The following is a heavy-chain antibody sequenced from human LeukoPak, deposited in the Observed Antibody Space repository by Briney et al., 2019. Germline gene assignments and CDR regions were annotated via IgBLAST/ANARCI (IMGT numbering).Heavy chain of an antibody. CDR2: IYYSGST. Sequence: PSETLSLTCTVSGGSISSYYWSWIRQPPGKGLEWIGYIYYSGSTNYNPSLKSRVTISVDTSKNQFSLKLSSVTAADTAVYYCARGPRFGELLWHWFDPWGQGTLVTVSS. J-gene: IGHJ5*02. CDR1: GGSISSYY. CDR3: ARGPRFGELLWHWFDP. V-gene: IGHV4-59*01. D-gene: IGHD3-10*01.